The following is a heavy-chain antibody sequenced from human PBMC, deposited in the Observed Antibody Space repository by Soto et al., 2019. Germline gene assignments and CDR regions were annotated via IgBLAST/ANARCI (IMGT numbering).Heavy chain of an antibody. CDR3: ARIFDFWSGYYFSY. D-gene: IGHD3-3*01. J-gene: IGHJ4*02. CDR2: IFWDDDK. Sequence: CGPTLANPTRTLTLTCTFSGCSLITSGVAVGWMRQAPRKAPEWLAFIFWDDDKRYSPSLENRLTITKDTSKNQVVLTMTNMDPVDTATYYCARIFDFWSGYYFSYWGRGTLVTVSS. V-gene: IGHV2-5*02. CDR1: GCSLITSGVA.